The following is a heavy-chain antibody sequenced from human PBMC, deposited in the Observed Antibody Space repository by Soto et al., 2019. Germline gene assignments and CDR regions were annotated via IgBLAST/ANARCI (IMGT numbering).Heavy chain of an antibody. J-gene: IGHJ5*02. CDR3: ARVGLWFGELSYNWFDP. CDR1: GYTFTSYG. CDR2: ISAYNGNT. D-gene: IGHD3-10*01. Sequence: ASVKVSCKASGYTFTSYGISWVRQAPGQGLEWMGWISAYNGNTNYAQKLQGRVTMTTGTSTSTAYMELRSLRSDDTAVYYCARVGLWFGELSYNWFDPWGQGTLVTVSS. V-gene: IGHV1-18*01.